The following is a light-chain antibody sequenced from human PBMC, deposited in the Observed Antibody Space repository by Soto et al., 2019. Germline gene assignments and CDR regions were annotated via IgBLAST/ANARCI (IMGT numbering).Light chain of an antibody. CDR2: GAS. CDR1: QSVSSNY. CDR3: QQYGSSLFT. Sequence: EIVLTQSPGTLSLSPGERATLSCRASQSVSSNYLAWYQQKPGQAPRLLIYGASSRATGIPDRFSGSGSGTDFTLTISRLEPEDCAVYSCQQYGSSLFTFGPGTQVAI. V-gene: IGKV3-20*01. J-gene: IGKJ3*01.